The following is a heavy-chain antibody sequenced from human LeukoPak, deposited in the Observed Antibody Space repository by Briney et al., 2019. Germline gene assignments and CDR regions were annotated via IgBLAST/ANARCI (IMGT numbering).Heavy chain of an antibody. CDR1: GFTFSSYG. Sequence: PGRSLRLPCAASGFTFSSYGMHWVRQAPGKGLEWVAVIWYDGSNKYYADSVKGRFTISRDNSKNTLYLQMNSLRAEDTAVYYCARFSGGDYGDYYYFDYWGQGTLVTVSS. CDR3: ARFSGGDYGDYYYFDY. D-gene: IGHD4-17*01. V-gene: IGHV3-33*01. CDR2: IWYDGSNK. J-gene: IGHJ4*02.